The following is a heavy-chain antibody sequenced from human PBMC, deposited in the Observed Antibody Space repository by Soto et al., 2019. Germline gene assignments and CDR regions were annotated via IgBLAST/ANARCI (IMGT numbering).Heavy chain of an antibody. V-gene: IGHV3-23*01. J-gene: IGHJ4*02. CDR3: AKXGFSSSSAFPGINYLDY. CDR2: ISGSGGST. CDR1: GFTFSSYA. D-gene: IGHD6-6*01. Sequence: GGSLRLSCAASGFTFSSYAMSWVRQAPGKGLEWVSAISGSGGSTYYADSVKGRFTFSRDNSKNTLYLQMNSLRAEDTAVYYCAKXGFSSSSAFPGINYLDYWGQGTLVTVSS.